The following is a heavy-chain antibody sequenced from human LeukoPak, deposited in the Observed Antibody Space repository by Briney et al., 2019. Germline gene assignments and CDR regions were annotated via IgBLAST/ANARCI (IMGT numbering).Heavy chain of an antibody. CDR3: ARGLGYSSSWYYSYYYYYMDV. V-gene: IGHV4-59*01. Sequence: SETLSLTCAVYGGSFSGYYWSWIRQPPGKGLEWIGYIYYSGSTNYNPSLKSRVTISVDTSKNQFSLKLSSVTAADTAVYYCARGLGYSSSWYYSYYYYYMDVWGKGTTVTISS. J-gene: IGHJ6*03. CDR2: IYYSGST. D-gene: IGHD6-13*01. CDR1: GGSFSGYY.